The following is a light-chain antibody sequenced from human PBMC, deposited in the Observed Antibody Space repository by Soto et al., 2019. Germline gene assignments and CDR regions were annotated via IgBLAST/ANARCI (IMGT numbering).Light chain of an antibody. CDR1: QDISSY. J-gene: IGKJ4*01. CDR3: QQLKSYPLS. Sequence: DIQLTQSPSFLSASVGDRVTITGRTSQDISSYLAWYQQKPGKAPQLLISAASTLQSGVPSRFSGSGSGTEFTLTISSLQPEDFATYYCQQLKSYPLSFGGGTKVEI. CDR2: AAS. V-gene: IGKV1-9*01.